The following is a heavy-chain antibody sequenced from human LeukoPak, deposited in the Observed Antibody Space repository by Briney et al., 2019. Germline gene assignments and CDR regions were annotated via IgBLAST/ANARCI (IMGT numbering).Heavy chain of an antibody. V-gene: IGHV4-59*01. CDR1: GGSISSYY. CDR2: IYYSGST. D-gene: IGHD3-3*01. J-gene: IGHJ4*02. CDR3: ARVSLSYDFWSGPFDY. Sequence: PSETLSLTCTVSGGSISSYYWSWIRQPPGKGLEWIGYIYYSGSTNYNPSLKSRVTISVDTSKNQFSLKLSSVTAADTAVYYCARVSLSYDFWSGPFDYWGQGTLVTVSS.